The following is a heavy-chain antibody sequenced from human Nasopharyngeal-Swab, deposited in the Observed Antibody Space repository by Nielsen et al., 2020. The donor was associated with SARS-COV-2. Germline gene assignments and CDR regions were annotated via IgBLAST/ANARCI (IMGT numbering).Heavy chain of an antibody. CDR3: ASRFGVPAPLDL. V-gene: IGHV3-74*01. CDR2: IKTDGSST. J-gene: IGHJ2*01. Sequence: GGSLRLSCAASGFTFSSYWMHWVRQAPGKGLVWVSRIKTDGSSTSYADSAKGRFTISRDNSKNTLYLQMNSLRAEDTAVYYCASRFGVPAPLDLWGRGTLVTVSS. CDR1: GFTFSSYW. D-gene: IGHD3-10*01.